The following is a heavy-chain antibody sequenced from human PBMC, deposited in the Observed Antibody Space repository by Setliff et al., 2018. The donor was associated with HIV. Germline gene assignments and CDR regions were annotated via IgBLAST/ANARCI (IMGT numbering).Heavy chain of an antibody. J-gene: IGHJ4*02. D-gene: IGHD3-10*01. Sequence: SQTLSLTCAIAAGDRVSNNKAAWNWIRQSPSRGLEWLGRTYYKSKWYHDYEVSVESRISITPDTSKNQFSLQLNSVTPEDTAVYYCARSAGLLWFGELLYDYWGQGTLVTVSS. CDR2: TYYKSKWYH. V-gene: IGHV6-1*01. CDR1: AGDRVSNNKAA. CDR3: ARSAGLLWFGELLYDY.